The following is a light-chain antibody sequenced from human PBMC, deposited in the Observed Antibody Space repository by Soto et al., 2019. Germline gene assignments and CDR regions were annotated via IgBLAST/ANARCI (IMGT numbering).Light chain of an antibody. J-gene: IGKJ1*01. Sequence: QLTQSPSSLSASVGDRVTITCRASQGISSNLAWYQQKPGRAPKLLIFGASTLQSGVPSRFSGSGSGTDFTLTISSLQPEDFATYFCQQLNSYPPWTFGQGTKVEIK. CDR1: QGISSN. CDR2: GAS. CDR3: QQLNSYPPWT. V-gene: IGKV1-9*01.